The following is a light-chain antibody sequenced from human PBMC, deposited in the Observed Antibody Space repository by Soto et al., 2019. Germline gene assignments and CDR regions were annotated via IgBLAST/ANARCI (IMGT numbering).Light chain of an antibody. J-gene: IGLJ2*01. CDR1: SSNIGSNY. CDR2: RNS. CDR3: AAWDDSLSGRGVV. Sequence: QSVLTQPPSASGTPGQRVTISCSGSSSNIGSNYLYWYQHLPGAAPKLLIYRNSQRPSGVPDRFSGSKSGTSASLAISGLRSEDEADYYCAAWDDSLSGRGVVFGGGTKLTVL. V-gene: IGLV1-47*01.